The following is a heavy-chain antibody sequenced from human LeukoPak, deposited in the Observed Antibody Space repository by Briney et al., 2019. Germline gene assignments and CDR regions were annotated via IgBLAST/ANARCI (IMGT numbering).Heavy chain of an antibody. J-gene: IGHJ4*02. D-gene: IGHD2-21*02. V-gene: IGHV3-23*01. CDR2: ISGSGGST. CDR3: AKDWGYCGGDCYPYYFDY. CDR1: GFTFSSHA. Sequence: PGGSLRLSCAASGFTFSSHAMSWVRQAPGKGLEWVSAISGSGGSTYYADSVKGRFTISRDNSKTTLYLQMNSLRAEDTAVYYCAKDWGYCGGDCYPYYFDYRGQGTLVTVSS.